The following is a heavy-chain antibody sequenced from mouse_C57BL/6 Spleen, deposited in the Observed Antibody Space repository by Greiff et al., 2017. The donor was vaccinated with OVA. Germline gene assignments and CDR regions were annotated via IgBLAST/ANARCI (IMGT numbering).Heavy chain of an antibody. Sequence: EVQRVESGGGLVKPGGSLKLSCAASGFTFSDYGMHWVRQAPDKGLEWVSYISSGSSTIYYADTVKGRFTISRDNAKNTLFLQMTSLRSEDTAMYYCARPTYYGYDVGYYFDYWGQGTTLTVSS. D-gene: IGHD2-9*01. CDR3: ARPTYYGYDVGYYFDY. CDR2: ISSGSSTI. V-gene: IGHV5-17*01. J-gene: IGHJ2*01. CDR1: GFTFSDYG.